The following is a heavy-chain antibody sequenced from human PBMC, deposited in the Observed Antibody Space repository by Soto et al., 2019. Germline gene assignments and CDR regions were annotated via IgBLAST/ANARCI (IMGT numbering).Heavy chain of an antibody. CDR3: ARDGRGYCSGSNCPLRLDY. D-gene: IGHD2-15*01. Sequence: GGSLRLSCAASGFPFSSYGMHWVRQAPGKGLEWVAVIWYDGSNTYYADSVKGRFTISRDNSKNTLYLQMNSLRAEDTAVFYCARDGRGYCSGSNCPLRLDYWGQGTLVTVSS. J-gene: IGHJ4*02. CDR2: IWYDGSNT. CDR1: GFPFSSYG. V-gene: IGHV3-33*01.